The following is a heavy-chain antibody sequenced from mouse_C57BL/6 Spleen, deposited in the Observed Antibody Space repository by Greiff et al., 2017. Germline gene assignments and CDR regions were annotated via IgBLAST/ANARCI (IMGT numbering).Heavy chain of an antibody. CDR2: INPNNGGT. CDR3: ERRGDSYYFDY. Sequence: EVQLQQSGPELVKPGASVKISCKASGYTFTDYYMNWVKQSHGKSLEWLGDINPNNGGTSYNQKFKGKATLTVDKSSSTAYMELRSQTSEDSALYYCERRGDSYYFDYWGQGTTLTVSS. CDR1: GYTFTDYY. D-gene: IGHD2-13*01. J-gene: IGHJ2*01. V-gene: IGHV1-26*01.